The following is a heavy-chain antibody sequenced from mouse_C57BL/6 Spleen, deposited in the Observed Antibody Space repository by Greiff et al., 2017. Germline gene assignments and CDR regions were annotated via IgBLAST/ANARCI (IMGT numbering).Heavy chain of an antibody. V-gene: IGHV1-53*01. CDR3: ARRGYYVAMDY. J-gene: IGHJ4*01. Sequence: QVQLQQPGPELVKPGASVQLSCKASGYTFTSYWMHWVKQRPGQGLEWIGNINPSNGGTTYNEKFKSKATLTVDKSASTAYMQLSSLTSEDSAVYYCARRGYYVAMDYWGQGTSVTVSS. D-gene: IGHD2-3*01. CDR1: GYTFTSYW. CDR2: INPSNGGT.